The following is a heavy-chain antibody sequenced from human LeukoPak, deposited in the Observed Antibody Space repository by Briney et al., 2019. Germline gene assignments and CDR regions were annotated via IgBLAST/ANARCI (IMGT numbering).Heavy chain of an antibody. CDR3: ARDDSSGWYADY. V-gene: IGHV1-2*02. J-gene: IGHJ4*02. CDR2: INPNSGGI. CDR1: GYTFTGYY. D-gene: IGHD6-19*01. Sequence: GASVKVSCKASGYTFTGYYMHWVRQAPGRGLEWMGWINPNSGGINYAQKFQGRVTMTRDTSISTAYMELSRLRSDDTAVYYCARDDSSGWYADYWGQGTLVTVSS.